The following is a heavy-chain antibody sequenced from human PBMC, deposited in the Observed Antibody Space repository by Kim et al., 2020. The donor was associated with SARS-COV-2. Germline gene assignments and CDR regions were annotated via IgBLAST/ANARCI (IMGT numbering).Heavy chain of an antibody. D-gene: IGHD1-1*01. CDR3: AKDRGTHPYYYYGMDV. Sequence: GGSLRLSCAASGFTFGDYAMHWVRQAPGKGLEWVSGISWNSGSIGYADSVKGRFTISRDNAKNSLYLQMNSLRAEDTALYYCAKDRGTHPYYYYGMDVWGQGTTVTVSS. V-gene: IGHV3-9*01. CDR1: GFTFGDYA. CDR2: ISWNSGSI. J-gene: IGHJ6*02.